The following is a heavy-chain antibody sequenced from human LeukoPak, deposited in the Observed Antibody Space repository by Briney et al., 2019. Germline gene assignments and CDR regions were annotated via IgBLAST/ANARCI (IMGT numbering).Heavy chain of an antibody. V-gene: IGHV3-74*01. Sequence: PGGSLRLSYAASGFTFKLYWMHWVRQVPGKRPVWVSRINDDGSDTVYADSVRGRFTISRDDAKNTVYLQMNNLRAEDTAVYHCVRGGPSTWSWGQETLVTVSS. CDR3: VRGGPSTWS. J-gene: IGHJ5*02. CDR1: GFTFKLYW. D-gene: IGHD2-15*01. CDR2: INDDGSDT.